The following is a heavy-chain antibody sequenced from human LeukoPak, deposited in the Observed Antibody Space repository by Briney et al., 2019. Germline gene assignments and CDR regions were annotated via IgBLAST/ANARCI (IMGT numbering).Heavy chain of an antibody. Sequence: GGSLRLSCAASGFTFSSYAMSWVRQAPGKGLEWVSAISGSGGSTYYADSVKGRFTISRDNSKNTLYLQMNSLRAEDTAVYYCAKDLNQEGYYDILTGPPAGWAQGTLVTVSS. CDR2: ISGSGGST. CDR1: GFTFSSYA. J-gene: IGHJ4*02. V-gene: IGHV3-23*01. CDR3: AKDLNQEGYYDILTGPPAG. D-gene: IGHD3-9*01.